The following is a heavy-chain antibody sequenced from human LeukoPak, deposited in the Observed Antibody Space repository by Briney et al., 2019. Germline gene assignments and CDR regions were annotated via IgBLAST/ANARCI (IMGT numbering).Heavy chain of an antibody. Sequence: ASVKVSCKASGYTFTSYYMHWVRQAPGQGLEWMGWISGDNANTNYAQKVQGRVTMTTDTSTSTAYMELRSLRSDDTAVYYCTRLYVAHRYYAKFDYWGQGTLVTVSS. CDR2: ISGDNANT. D-gene: IGHD1-26*01. J-gene: IGHJ4*02. CDR3: TRLYVAHRYYAKFDY. CDR1: GYTFTSYY. V-gene: IGHV1-18*04.